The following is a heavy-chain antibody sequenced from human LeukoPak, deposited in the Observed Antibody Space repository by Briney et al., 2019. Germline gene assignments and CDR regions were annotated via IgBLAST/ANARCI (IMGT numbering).Heavy chain of an antibody. CDR3: AKDLEGAEPDAFDV. D-gene: IGHD1-26*01. CDR1: GFSFSGYA. V-gene: IGHV3-23*01. CDR2: ISGRDGRT. J-gene: IGHJ3*01. Sequence: GGSLRLSCAVSGFSFSGYAMSWVRQAPGKGLEWVSSISGRDGRTFYADSVRGRLTISRDLSQNTLSLQMNSLRAEDTAVYYCAKDLEGAEPDAFDVWGPGTMVTVSS.